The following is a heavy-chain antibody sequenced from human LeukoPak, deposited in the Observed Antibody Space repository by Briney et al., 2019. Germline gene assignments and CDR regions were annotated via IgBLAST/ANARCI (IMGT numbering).Heavy chain of an antibody. V-gene: IGHV4-4*02. J-gene: IGHJ4*02. CDR3: ARKYYYGSGSYYY. CDR2: IYHSGST. D-gene: IGHD3-10*01. Sequence: SGTLSLTCAVSGGSISSSNWWSWVRQPPGKGLEWIGEIYHSGSTNYNPSLKSRVTISVDKSKNQFSLKLSSVTAADTAVYYCARKYYYGSGSYYYWGQGTLVTVSS. CDR1: GGSISSSNW.